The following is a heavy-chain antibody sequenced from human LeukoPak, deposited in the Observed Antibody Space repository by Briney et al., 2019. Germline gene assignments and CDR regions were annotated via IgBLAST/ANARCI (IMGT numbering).Heavy chain of an antibody. CDR2: IKTDGSST. V-gene: IGHV3-74*01. CDR3: VRDIEGPQAFDY. CDR1: GFTFSSYW. J-gene: IGHJ4*02. Sequence: GGSLRLSCAASGFTFSSYWMHWVRQAPGKGLVWVSHIKTDGSSTRYADSVKGRFTISRDNAKNTLYLQMNSLRAEDTAVYYCVRDIEGPQAFDYWGQGSLVTVSS. D-gene: IGHD2-15*01.